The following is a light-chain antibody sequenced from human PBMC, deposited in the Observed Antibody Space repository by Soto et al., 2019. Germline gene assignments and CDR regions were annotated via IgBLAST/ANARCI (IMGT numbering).Light chain of an antibody. V-gene: IGLV2-23*02. CDR3: CSSAGAITPHV. J-gene: IGLJ1*01. CDR2: EVV. Sequence: QSLLTQPASVSGSPGQSITISCSGTSSDVINYNLVSWYQQHPGKAPKLLLYEVVKRPSGISNRFSGSTSANTASLTISGLQAEDEGDYYCCSSAGAITPHVFGTGTKVNVL. CDR1: SSDVINYNL.